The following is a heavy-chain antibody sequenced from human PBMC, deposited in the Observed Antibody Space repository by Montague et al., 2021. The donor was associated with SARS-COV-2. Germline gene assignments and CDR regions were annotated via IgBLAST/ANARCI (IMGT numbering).Heavy chain of an antibody. J-gene: IGHJ6*02. CDR2: IYYTGST. D-gene: IGHD5-12*01. Sequence: SETLSLTCSVSGGSMINNYWSWIRQPPGKGLEWMGYIYYTGSTDYNPSLESRATLSIDTSKNEFSLKLTSVTAADTAVYYCARVWGRLQYSYYYGMDVWGQGTTVTVSS. CDR1: GGSMINNY. V-gene: IGHV4-59*01. CDR3: ARVWGRLQYSYYYGMDV.